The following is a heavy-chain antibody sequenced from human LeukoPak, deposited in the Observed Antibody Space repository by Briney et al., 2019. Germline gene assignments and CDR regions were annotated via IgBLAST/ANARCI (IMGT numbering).Heavy chain of an antibody. V-gene: IGHV3-21*01. D-gene: IGHD5-24*01. CDR3: TRDQVEMATIPFDF. J-gene: IGHJ4*02. CDR1: GFTFSSYS. CDR2: ISSSSSYI. Sequence: GGSLRLSCAASGFTFSSYSMNWVRQAPGKGLEWVSSISSSSSYIYYAVSVKGRFTISRDNAKNSLYLQMNSLRAEDTAVYYCTRDQVEMATIPFDFWGQGTLVTVSS.